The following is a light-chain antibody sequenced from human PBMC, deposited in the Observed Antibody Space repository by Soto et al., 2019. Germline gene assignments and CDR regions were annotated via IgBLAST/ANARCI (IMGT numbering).Light chain of an antibody. CDR2: DVS. Sequence: QSALTQLRSVSGSPGQSVTISCTGTSSDVGSYNYVSWYQQHPGKAPKLMIYDVSKCPAGVPDRFSGSKSGNTASLTISGLHAEDGVDYYCCSYAGNSLWVFGGGTKLTVL. CDR1: SSDVGSYNY. V-gene: IGLV2-11*01. CDR3: CSYAGNSLWV. J-gene: IGLJ3*02.